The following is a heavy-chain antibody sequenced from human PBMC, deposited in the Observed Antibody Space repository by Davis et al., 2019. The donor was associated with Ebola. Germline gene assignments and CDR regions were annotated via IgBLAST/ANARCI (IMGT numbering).Heavy chain of an antibody. CDR3: AREPHYDILTGYYGGMDV. CDR2: ISSSSSYI. CDR1: GFTVSSNY. Sequence: GESLKISCAASGFTVSSNYMNWVSQAPGKGLEWVSSISSSSSYIYYADSVKGRFTISRDNAKNSLYLQMNSLRAEDTAVYYCAREPHYDILTGYYGGMDVWGQGTTVTVSS. V-gene: IGHV3-21*01. D-gene: IGHD3-9*01. J-gene: IGHJ6*02.